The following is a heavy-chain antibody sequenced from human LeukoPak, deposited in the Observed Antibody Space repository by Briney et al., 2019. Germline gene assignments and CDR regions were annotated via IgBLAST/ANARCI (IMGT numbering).Heavy chain of an antibody. D-gene: IGHD2-2*01. J-gene: IGHJ5*02. Sequence: ASVKVSGKASGYTFTGYYMHWVRQAPGQGLEWMGWINPNSGGTNYAQKFQGRVTMTRDTSISTAYMELSRLRSDDTAVYYCARNCSSTSCFSLDPWGQGTLVTVSS. CDR2: INPNSGGT. CDR1: GYTFTGYY. CDR3: ARNCSSTSCFSLDP. V-gene: IGHV1-2*02.